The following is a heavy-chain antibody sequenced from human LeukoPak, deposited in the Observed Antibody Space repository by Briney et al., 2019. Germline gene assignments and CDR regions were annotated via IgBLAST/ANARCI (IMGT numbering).Heavy chain of an antibody. CDR2: ISYDGSNK. J-gene: IGHJ6*02. D-gene: IGHD3-3*01. CDR1: GFTFSSYG. Sequence: GGSLRLSCAASGFTFSSYGMHWVRQAPGKGLEWVAVISYDGSNKYYADSVKGRFTISRDNSKNTLYLQMNSLRAEDTAVYYCAKEGYDFWNGYYTPMGFYYYGMDVWGQGTTVTVSS. V-gene: IGHV3-30*18. CDR3: AKEGYDFWNGYYTPMGFYYYGMDV.